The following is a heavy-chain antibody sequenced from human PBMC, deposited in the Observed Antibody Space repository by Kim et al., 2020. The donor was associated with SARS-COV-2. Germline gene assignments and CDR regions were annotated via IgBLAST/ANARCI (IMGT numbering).Heavy chain of an antibody. V-gene: IGHV4-59*01. CDR3: ARHRLRVQSVWSSGRNAFDI. J-gene: IGHJ3*02. CDR1: GGSISSYY. CDR2: IYYSGST. D-gene: IGHD3-10*01. Sequence: SETLSLTCTVSGGSISSYYWSWIRQPPGKGLEWIGYIYYSGSTNYNPSLKSRVTISVDTSKNQFSLKLSSVTAADTAVYYCARHRLRVQSVWSSGRNAFDIWGQGTMVTVSS.